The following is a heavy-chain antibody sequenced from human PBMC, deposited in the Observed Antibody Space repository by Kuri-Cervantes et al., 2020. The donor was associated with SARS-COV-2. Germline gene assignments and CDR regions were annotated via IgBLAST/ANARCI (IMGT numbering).Heavy chain of an antibody. D-gene: IGHD5-18*01. CDR3: ARGVGSPRRRSSYGYRPYNWFDP. J-gene: IGHJ5*02. CDR2: INHSGST. CDR1: GGSFSGYY. Sequence: SETLSLTCALYGGSFSGYYWSWIRQPPGKGLEWIGEINHSGSTNYNPSLKSRVTISVDTSKNQFSLKMRSVTAADTAVYYCARGVGSPRRRSSYGYRPYNWFDPWGQGTLVTVSS. V-gene: IGHV4-34*01.